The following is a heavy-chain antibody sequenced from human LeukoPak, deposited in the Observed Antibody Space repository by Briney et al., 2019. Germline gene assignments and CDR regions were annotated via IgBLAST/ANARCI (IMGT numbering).Heavy chain of an antibody. CDR2: FSAYNGNT. Sequence: GASVKVSCKGSGYTFTSYGISWVRQAPGQGLEWTGWFSAYNGNTNYAQKLQGRVTMTTDTSTSTAYMELRSLRSDDTAVYYCASLEAEGSGSLGYMDVWGKGTTVTVSS. CDR3: ASLEAEGSGSLGYMDV. J-gene: IGHJ6*03. D-gene: IGHD3-10*01. V-gene: IGHV1-18*01. CDR1: GYTFTSYG.